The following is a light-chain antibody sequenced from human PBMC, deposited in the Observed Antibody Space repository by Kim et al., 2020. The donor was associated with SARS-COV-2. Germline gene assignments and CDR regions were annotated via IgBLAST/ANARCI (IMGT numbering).Light chain of an antibody. J-gene: IGLJ2*01. CDR3: STWDDSLNGPV. Sequence: GQRVTISCSGSSSNIGSNTVTWYQQLPGTTPKLLIYSNNQRPSGVPDRFSGSKSGTSASLAISGLQSEDEADYYCSTWDDSLNGPVFGGGTQLTVL. V-gene: IGLV1-44*01. CDR2: SNN. CDR1: SSNIGSNT.